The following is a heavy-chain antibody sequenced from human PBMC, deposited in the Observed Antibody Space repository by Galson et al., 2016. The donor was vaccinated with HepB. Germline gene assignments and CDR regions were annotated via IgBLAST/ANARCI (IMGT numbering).Heavy chain of an antibody. CDR2: IYNGGNT. J-gene: IGHJ3*02. D-gene: IGHD3-16*02. Sequence: SLRLSCAASGFTVSSNYMNWVRQAPGKGLEWVSVIYNGGNTYYADSVKGRFTISRDNSKNTLYLQVNSLRAEDTAVYYCARGFRLGDLSSPRERDAFDMWGQGTMVTVSS. CDR3: ARGFRLGDLSSPRERDAFDM. CDR1: GFTVSSNY. V-gene: IGHV3-53*01.